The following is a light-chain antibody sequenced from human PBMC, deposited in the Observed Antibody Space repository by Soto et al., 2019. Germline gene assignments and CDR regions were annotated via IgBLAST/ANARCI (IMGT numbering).Light chain of an antibody. CDR2: GAS. J-gene: IGKJ1*01. CDR3: QQYGSSGT. V-gene: IGKV3-20*01. Sequence: EMVLTQSPGTLSLSPGERATLSCRASQIVSSSYLAWYQQKPGQAPRLLIYGASSRATGIPDRFSGSGSGTDFTLTISRLEPEDFAVYYCQQYGSSGTFGQGTKVDNK. CDR1: QIVSSSY.